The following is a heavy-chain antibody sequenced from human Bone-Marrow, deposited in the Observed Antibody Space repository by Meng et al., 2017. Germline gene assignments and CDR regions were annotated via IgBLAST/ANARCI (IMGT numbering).Heavy chain of an antibody. Sequence: QVQLQESGPGLVKPSQTLSLTCTVSGGSIGSGGYYWSWLRQHPGKGLEWIGYIYYTGSTFYNPSLKSRLTISVDTSKTQFSLKLISATAADTAVYYCAREAGRDGYATPNFDHWGQGTLVTVSS. CDR2: IYYTGST. D-gene: IGHD5-24*01. V-gene: IGHV4-31*03. J-gene: IGHJ4*02. CDR3: AREAGRDGYATPNFDH. CDR1: GGSIGSGGYY.